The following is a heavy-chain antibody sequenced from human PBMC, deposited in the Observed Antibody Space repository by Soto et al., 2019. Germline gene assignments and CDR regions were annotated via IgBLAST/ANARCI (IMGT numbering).Heavy chain of an antibody. CDR3: ARFPTYYDFWSGYYTQVGYYYYGMDV. J-gene: IGHJ6*02. CDR2: IYYSGST. Sequence: SETLSLTCTVSGGSISSGGYYWSWIRQHPGKGLEWIGYIYYSGSTYYNPSLKSRVTISVDTSKNQFSLKLSSVTAADTAVYYCARFPTYYDFWSGYYTQVGYYYYGMDVWGQGTTVTVSS. CDR1: GGSISSGGYY. D-gene: IGHD3-3*01. V-gene: IGHV4-31*02.